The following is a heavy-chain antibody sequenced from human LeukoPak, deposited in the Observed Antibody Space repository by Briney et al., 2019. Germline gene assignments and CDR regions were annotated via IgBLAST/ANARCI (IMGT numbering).Heavy chain of an antibody. V-gene: IGHV3-74*01. D-gene: IGHD2-21*02. Sequence: GGSLRLSCAASGFTFSSYWMHWVRQAPGKGLVWVSRITSDGSSTNYADSVKGRFTISRDNAKNTLYLQMNSLRAEDTAVYYCARDVAPGDPLDCWGQGTLVSVSS. CDR2: ITSDGSST. J-gene: IGHJ4*02. CDR1: GFTFSSYW. CDR3: ARDVAPGDPLDC.